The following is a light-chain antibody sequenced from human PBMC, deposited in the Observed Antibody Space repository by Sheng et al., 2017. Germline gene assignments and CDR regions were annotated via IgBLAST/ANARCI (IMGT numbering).Light chain of an antibody. CDR1: NIGTNS. CDR3: QVWHTPTDQYV. V-gene: IGLV3-21*04. CDR2: YDG. J-gene: IGLJ1*01. Sequence: SYVLTQPPSVSVAPGQTAIITCGGANIGTNSVHWYQHKPGQAPTLVIYYDGDRPAGIPDRFSGSNSGDTATLSISRVEAGDEADYYCQVWHTPTDQYVFGPGTKVAVI.